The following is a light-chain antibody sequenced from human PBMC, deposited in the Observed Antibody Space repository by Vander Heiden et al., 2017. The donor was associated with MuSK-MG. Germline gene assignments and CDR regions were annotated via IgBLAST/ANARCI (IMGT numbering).Light chain of an antibody. J-gene: IGKJ1*01. CDR1: QSITYH. Sequence: DIQMTQSPSSLSTSVGDRVTITCRASQSITYHLNWYQQKPGKAPRLLIYATSNLQSGVPARFSGSRSGTDFTLTISSLQPEDFATYYCQQSDSIPGTFGQGTSVEI. V-gene: IGKV1-39*01. CDR2: ATS. CDR3: QQSDSIPGT.